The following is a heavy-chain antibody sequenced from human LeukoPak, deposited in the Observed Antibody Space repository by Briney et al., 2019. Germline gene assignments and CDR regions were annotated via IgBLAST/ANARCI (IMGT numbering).Heavy chain of an antibody. Sequence: GRSLRLSCAASGFTFSTYGMHWVRQAPGKGLEWVAVILYDGSEKYYADSVKGRFTISRDNSKNTLFLQMNSLRSDDTAVYYCARESPTAGEVAGKDYYYMDVWGKGTTVTVSS. J-gene: IGHJ6*03. CDR1: GFTFSTYG. CDR3: ARESPTAGEVAGKDYYYMDV. CDR2: ILYDGSEK. V-gene: IGHV3-30*03. D-gene: IGHD6-19*01.